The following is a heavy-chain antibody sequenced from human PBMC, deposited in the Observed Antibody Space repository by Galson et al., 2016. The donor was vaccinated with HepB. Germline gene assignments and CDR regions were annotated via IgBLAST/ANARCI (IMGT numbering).Heavy chain of an antibody. CDR2: IKEDGSQK. CDR3: ARAGGVANGYALDI. V-gene: IGHV3-7*04. Sequence: SLRLSCAVSGFTINSHWMTWIRQAPGQGLEWVAKIKEDGSQKYYVDSVQGRFTISRDNAKNSLYLQMNSLRAEDTAVYYCARAGGVANGYALDIWGQGTMVSVSS. CDR1: GFTINSHW. J-gene: IGHJ3*02. D-gene: IGHD1-26*01.